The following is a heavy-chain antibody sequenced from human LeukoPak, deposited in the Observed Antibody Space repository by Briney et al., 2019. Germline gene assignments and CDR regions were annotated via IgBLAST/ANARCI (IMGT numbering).Heavy chain of an antibody. CDR1: GYNFTTYW. D-gene: IGHD1-7*01. Sequence: VESLKISCKGSGYNFTTYWIRWVRQMPAKDLEWMGGIYSADSDTRYSPSFQGQVTISTDQSISTAYLQWSSLKASDTAMYSRARRSAWNWDAFDIWGQGTMVTVSS. CDR2: IYSADSDT. J-gene: IGHJ3*02. V-gene: IGHV5-51*01. CDR3: ARRSAWNWDAFDI.